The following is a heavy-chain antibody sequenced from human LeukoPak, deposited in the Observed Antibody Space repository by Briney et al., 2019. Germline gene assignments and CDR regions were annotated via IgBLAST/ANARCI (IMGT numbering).Heavy chain of an antibody. CDR1: GGSITTATYY. D-gene: IGHD1-26*01. V-gene: IGHV4-39*07. Sequence: SETLSLTCTVSGGSITTATYYTAWIRQPPGKGLEWIGSIYYSGRTYYNPSLKSRVTISSDTSKNQFSLKMNSVTAADTAVYYCARVGWELLTEPLDYWGQGTLVTVSS. CDR3: ARVGWELLTEPLDY. J-gene: IGHJ4*02. CDR2: IYYSGRT.